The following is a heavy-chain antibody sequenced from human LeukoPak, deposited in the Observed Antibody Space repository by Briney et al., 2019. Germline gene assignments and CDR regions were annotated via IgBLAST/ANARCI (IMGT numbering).Heavy chain of an antibody. J-gene: IGHJ4*02. CDR1: GGSISSSSYY. D-gene: IGHD3-22*01. V-gene: IGHV4-39*01. CDR3: ASTMTRDIR. Sequence: SETLSLTCTVSGGSISSSSYYWGWIRQPPGKGLEWIGSIYYSGSTYYNPSLKSRVTISVDTSKNQFSLKLSSVTAADTAVYYCASTMTRDIRWGQGTLVTVSS. CDR2: IYYSGST.